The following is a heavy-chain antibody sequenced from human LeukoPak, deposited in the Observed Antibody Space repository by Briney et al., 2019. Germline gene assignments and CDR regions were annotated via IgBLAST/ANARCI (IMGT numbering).Heavy chain of an antibody. CDR3: ARGMPSRGYSSSHDAFDI. V-gene: IGHV3-7*01. Sequence: PGGSLRLSCVASGITLGSSWMSWVRQAPGKGLEWVANIKQDGGDNNYVDSVKGRFTISRDNSKNSLYLQMNSLRAEDTAVYYCARGMPSRGYSSSHDAFDIWGQGTMVTVSS. D-gene: IGHD6-13*01. CDR1: GITLGSSW. CDR2: IKQDGGDN. J-gene: IGHJ3*02.